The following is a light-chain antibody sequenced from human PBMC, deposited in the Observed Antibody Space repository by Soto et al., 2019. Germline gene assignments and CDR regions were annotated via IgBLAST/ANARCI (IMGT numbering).Light chain of an antibody. CDR1: RSVNDNY. CDR3: QQYNNWPPNT. CDR2: GAS. Sequence: EIVLTQSPGTLSLSPGERATLSCRASRSVNDNYLAWYQQKPGQAPRLLIYGASSRATGIPDRFSGSGSGADFTLTISRLEPEDFVVYYCQQYNNWPPNTFGQGTKVDIK. V-gene: IGKV3-20*01. J-gene: IGKJ2*01.